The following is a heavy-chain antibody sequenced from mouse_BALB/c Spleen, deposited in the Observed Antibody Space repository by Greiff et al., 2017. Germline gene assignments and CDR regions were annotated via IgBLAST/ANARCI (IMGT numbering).Heavy chain of an antibody. J-gene: IGHJ3*01. D-gene: IGHD1-2*01. V-gene: IGHV5-17*02. CDR3: ARGGPLRLLAY. Sequence: EVHLVESGGGLVQPGGSRKLSCAASGFTFSSFGMHWVRQAPEKGLEWVAYISSGSSTIYYADTVKGRFTISRDNPKNTLFLQMTSLRSEDTAMYYCARGGPLRLLAYWGQGTLVTVSA. CDR2: ISSGSSTI. CDR1: GFTFSSFG.